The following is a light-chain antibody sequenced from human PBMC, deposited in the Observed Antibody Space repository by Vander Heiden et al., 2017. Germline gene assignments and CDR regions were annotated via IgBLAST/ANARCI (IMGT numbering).Light chain of an antibody. J-gene: IGKJ1*01. Sequence: DIQMTLSPSTLSASVGDRVTITCRASQSISSWLDWYKQKQGKAPKLLIYKASSLESGVPSRFSGSGSGTEFTLTISSLQPDDFATYYCQKNKSYWTFGQGTKVEIK. V-gene: IGKV1-5*03. CDR1: QSISSW. CDR2: KAS. CDR3: QKNKSYWT.